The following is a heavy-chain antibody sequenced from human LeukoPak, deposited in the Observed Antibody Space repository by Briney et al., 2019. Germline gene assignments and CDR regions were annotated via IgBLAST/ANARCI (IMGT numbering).Heavy chain of an antibody. V-gene: IGHV3-9*01. CDR3: AKDILYRGHIAKGAFDI. J-gene: IGHJ3*02. D-gene: IGHD2-21*01. CDR2: ISWDSGSI. CDR1: GFTFDDYA. Sequence: GGSLRLSCAASGFTFDDYAMHWVRQAPGKGLEWVSGISWDSGSIGYADSVRGRFTISRDNAKNSLYLQMNSLRAEDTALYYCAKDILYRGHIAKGAFDIWGQGIMVTVSS.